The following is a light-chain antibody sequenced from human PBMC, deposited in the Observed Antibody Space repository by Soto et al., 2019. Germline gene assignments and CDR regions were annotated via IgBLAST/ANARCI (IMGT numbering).Light chain of an antibody. CDR2: AAS. CDR3: QQSYSTPRT. CDR1: QGINSY. V-gene: IGKV1-39*01. Sequence: DIQMTQSPSAPCASVGDRVLISFPASQGINSYLNWYQQKPGKAPKLLIYAASSLQSGVPSRFSGSGSGTDFTLTISSLQPEDFATYYCQQSYSTPRTFGQGTQVDIK. J-gene: IGKJ1*01.